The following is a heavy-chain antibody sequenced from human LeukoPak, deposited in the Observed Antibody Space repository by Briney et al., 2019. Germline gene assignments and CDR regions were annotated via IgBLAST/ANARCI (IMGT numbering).Heavy chain of an antibody. CDR3: ARDRGSGGEYGMDV. Sequence: GASVKVSCKASGGTFSSYAISWVRQAPGQGLEWMGRIIPILGIANYAQKFQGRVTIAADKSTSTAYMELSSLRSDDTAVYYCARDRGSGGEYGMDVWGQGTTVTVSS. D-gene: IGHD3-10*01. CDR2: IIPILGIA. V-gene: IGHV1-69*04. J-gene: IGHJ6*02. CDR1: GGTFSSYA.